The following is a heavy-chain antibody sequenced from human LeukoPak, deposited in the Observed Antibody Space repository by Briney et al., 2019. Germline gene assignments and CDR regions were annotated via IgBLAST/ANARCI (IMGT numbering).Heavy chain of an antibody. J-gene: IGHJ4*02. CDR2: ISTSGGTI. D-gene: IGHD4-23*01. CDR3: ARDSDYGGTQDY. V-gene: IGHV3-48*03. CDR1: GFLFSIDE. Sequence: AGGSLRLSCAASGFLFSIDEMNRVRQAPGKGLEWVSYISTSGGTIYYADSVKGRFTISRDNAKNSLYLQMNSLRAEDTAVYYCARDSDYGGTQDYWGQGTLVTVSS.